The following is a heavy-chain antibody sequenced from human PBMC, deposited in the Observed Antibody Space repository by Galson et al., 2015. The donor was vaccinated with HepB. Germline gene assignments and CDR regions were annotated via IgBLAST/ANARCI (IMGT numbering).Heavy chain of an antibody. V-gene: IGHV1-18*01. J-gene: IGHJ4*02. D-gene: IGHD6-19*01. CDR1: GYTFTSYG. CDR3: ARDKAVAGTADY. CDR2: ISAYNGNT. Sequence: SVKVSCKASGYTFTSYGISWVRQAPGQGLEWMGWISAYNGNTNYAQKLQGRVAMTTDTSTSTAYMELRSLRSDDTAVYYCARDKAVAGTADYWGQGTLVTVSS.